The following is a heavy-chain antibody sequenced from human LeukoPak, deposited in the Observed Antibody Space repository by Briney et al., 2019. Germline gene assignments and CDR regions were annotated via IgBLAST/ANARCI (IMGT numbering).Heavy chain of an antibody. J-gene: IGHJ4*02. D-gene: IGHD2-8*02. Sequence: GGSLRLSCAASGFIFSSHWMHWVRQAPGKGLVWVSRINNDGSDTTYADSVKGRFTISRDNAKNTLYLQMNSLRAEDTAVYYCARGLVGPDYWGQGTLLTVSS. CDR1: GFIFSSHW. V-gene: IGHV3-74*01. CDR2: INNDGSDT. CDR3: ARGLVGPDY.